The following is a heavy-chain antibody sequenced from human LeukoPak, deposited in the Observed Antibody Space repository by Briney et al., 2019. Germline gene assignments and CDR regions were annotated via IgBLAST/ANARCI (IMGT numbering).Heavy chain of an antibody. D-gene: IGHD1-14*01. CDR2: ISRSGSTI. CDR1: GFTFSSYE. V-gene: IGHV3-48*03. CDR3: ASAGIVPYYYYMDV. Sequence: GGSLRLSCAASGFTFSSYEMNWVRQAPGKGLEWVSYISRSGSTIYYADSVKSRFATSRDNAKNTLYLQMNTLSAEDTAVYYCASAGIVPYYYYMDVWGKGTTVTISS. J-gene: IGHJ6*03.